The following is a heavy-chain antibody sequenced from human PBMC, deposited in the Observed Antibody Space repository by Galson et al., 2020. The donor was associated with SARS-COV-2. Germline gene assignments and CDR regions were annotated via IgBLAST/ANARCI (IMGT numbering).Heavy chain of an antibody. D-gene: IGHD3-10*01. CDR2: INPNSGGT. Sequence: ASVKVSCKASGYTFTGYYMHWVRQAPGQGLEWMGWINPNSGGTNYAQKFQGRVTMTRDTSISTAYMELSRLRSDDTAVYYCARELLWFGEPEGLNWFGPWGQGTLVTVSS. J-gene: IGHJ5*02. V-gene: IGHV1-2*02. CDR1: GYTFTGYY. CDR3: ARELLWFGEPEGLNWFGP.